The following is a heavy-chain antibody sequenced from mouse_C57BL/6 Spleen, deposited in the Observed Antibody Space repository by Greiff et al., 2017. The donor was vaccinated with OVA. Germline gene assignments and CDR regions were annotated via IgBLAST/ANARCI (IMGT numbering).Heavy chain of an antibody. CDR2: ISPGGSYT. D-gene: IGHD2-2*01. J-gene: IGHJ4*01. Sequence: EVQVVEPGGDLVKPGGSLKLSCAASGFTFSSYGMSWVRQTPDKRLEWVGTISPGGSYTYYPDSVKGRFTMSVDNASNTHYMQMSSLTSEDTAMYYCARHNGSDAGNDDMDYWGQGTTVTVSS. CDR3: ARHNGSDAGNDDMDY. CDR1: GFTFSSYG. V-gene: IGHV5-6*01.